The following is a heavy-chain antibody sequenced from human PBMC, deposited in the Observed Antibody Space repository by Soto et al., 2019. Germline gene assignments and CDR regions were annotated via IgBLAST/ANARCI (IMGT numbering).Heavy chain of an antibody. CDR3: ARSPVPAAILSHWFDP. J-gene: IGHJ5*02. CDR2: ISSSSSYI. D-gene: IGHD2-2*02. V-gene: IGHV3-21*01. CDR1: GFTFSSYS. Sequence: PGGSLRLSCAASGFTFSSYSMNWVRQAPGKGLEWVSSISSSSSYIYYADSVKGRFTISRDNAKNSLYLQMNSLRAEDTAVYYCARSPVPAAILSHWFDPWGQGTLVTVSS.